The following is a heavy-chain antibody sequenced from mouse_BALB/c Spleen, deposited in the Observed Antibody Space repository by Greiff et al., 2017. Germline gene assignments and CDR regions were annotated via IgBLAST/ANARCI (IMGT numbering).Heavy chain of an antibody. V-gene: IGHV1-5*01. CDR1: GYSFTSYW. Sequence: EVQLQQSGTVLARPGASVKMSCKASGYSFTSYWMHWVKQRPGQGLEWIGAIYPGNSDTSYNQKFKGKAKLTAVTSSSTAYMELSSLTYEDSAVYYCTRSGYGSNGAMNYWGQGTSVTVSS. D-gene: IGHD1-1*01. J-gene: IGHJ4*01. CDR3: TRSGYGSNGAMNY. CDR2: IYPGNSDT.